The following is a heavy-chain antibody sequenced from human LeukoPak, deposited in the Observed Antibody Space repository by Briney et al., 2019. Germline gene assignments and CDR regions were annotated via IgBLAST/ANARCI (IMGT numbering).Heavy chain of an antibody. V-gene: IGHV3-23*01. Sequence: PGGSLRLSCAASRFTFSSYAMSWVRQAPGKGLEWVSAISGGGGTTYYADSVKGRFTISRDNSKNTLYLQMNSLRADDTAVYYCAKDTSGYSYGLGDYWGQGTLVTVSS. D-gene: IGHD5-18*01. CDR1: RFTFSSYA. J-gene: IGHJ4*02. CDR3: AKDTSGYSYGLGDY. CDR2: ISGGGGTT.